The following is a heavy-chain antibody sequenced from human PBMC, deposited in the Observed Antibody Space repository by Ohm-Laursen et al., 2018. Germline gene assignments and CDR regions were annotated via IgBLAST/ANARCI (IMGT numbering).Heavy chain of an antibody. D-gene: IGHD6-19*01. CDR1: GFTFSSYA. Sequence: SLRLSCAASGFTFSSYAMSWVRQAPGKGLEWISAISGSGGSTYYADSVKGRFTFSRDNSKNTLYLQINNLRAEDTAVYYCAKRLGPGPFDIWGQGTMVTVSS. V-gene: IGHV3-23*01. CDR2: ISGSGGST. J-gene: IGHJ3*02. CDR3: AKRLGPGPFDI.